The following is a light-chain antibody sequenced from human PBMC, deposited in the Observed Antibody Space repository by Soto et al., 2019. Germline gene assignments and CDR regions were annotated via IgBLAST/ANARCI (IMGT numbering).Light chain of an antibody. Sequence: EIVLTQSPGTLSLSPGERATLSCRASQSVSSTSLAWYQHKSGQPPRLLIYAASRRATGIPDRFSGSGSGTDFTLTISRLEPEDFAVYYCHQFGSSPPRTFGQGTKVEI. CDR2: AAS. CDR1: QSVSSTS. V-gene: IGKV3-20*01. CDR3: HQFGSSPPRT. J-gene: IGKJ1*01.